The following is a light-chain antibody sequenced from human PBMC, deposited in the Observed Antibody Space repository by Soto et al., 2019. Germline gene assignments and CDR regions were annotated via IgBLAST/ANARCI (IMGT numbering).Light chain of an antibody. CDR3: QQYDNLPIT. V-gene: IGKV1-33*01. J-gene: IGKJ3*01. CDR1: QDISNY. CDR2: DAS. Sequence: DIQMTQSPSSLSASLGDRVTITSQARQDISNYLNWYQQKPGKAPKLLIYDASNLETEVPSRFSGSGSETDFTFTISSLQPEDIATYYCQQYDNLPITFGPGTKVDIK.